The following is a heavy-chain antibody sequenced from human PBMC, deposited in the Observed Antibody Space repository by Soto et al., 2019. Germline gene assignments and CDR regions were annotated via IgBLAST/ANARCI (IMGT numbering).Heavy chain of an antibody. CDR2: INPYNGNT. V-gene: IGHV1-18*01. D-gene: IGHD3-16*02. CDR3: ARGDYVWGTYRHETNWFDP. J-gene: IGHJ5*02. CDR1: GYTFTSYG. Sequence: QVQLVQSGVEVKKPGASVKASCKASGYTFTSYGITWVRQAPGQGLEWMGWINPYNGNTNYAQKVQGRVTMTTDTSTTTAYMELRSLRSDDTAVYYCARGDYVWGTYRHETNWFDPWGQGTLVTVSS.